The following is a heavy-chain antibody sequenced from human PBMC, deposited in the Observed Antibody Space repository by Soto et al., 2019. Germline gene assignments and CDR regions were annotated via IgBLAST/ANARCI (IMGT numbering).Heavy chain of an antibody. Sequence: PGGSLRLSCARSGFTFIEYYMTWVRQAPGKGLEWVSYINTLSSSIYYADSVKGRFTISRDNAKNSLYLQMNSLRAEDTAVYYCARRKQWQMRPLDFWGQGTLVTVSS. D-gene: IGHD6-19*01. V-gene: IGHV3-11*01. CDR1: GFTFIEYY. J-gene: IGHJ4*02. CDR2: INTLSSSI. CDR3: ARRKQWQMRPLDF.